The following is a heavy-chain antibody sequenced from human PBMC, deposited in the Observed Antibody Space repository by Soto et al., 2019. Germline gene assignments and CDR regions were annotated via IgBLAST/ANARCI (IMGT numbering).Heavy chain of an antibody. CDR3: AKKSTIVEPPPI. D-gene: IGHD3-22*01. J-gene: IGHJ3*02. V-gene: IGHV3-23*01. CDR2: ISGSGGST. CDR1: GFTFSSYA. Sequence: SCAASGFTFSSYAMSWVRQAPGKGLEWVSAISGSGGSTYYADSVKGRFTISRDNSKNTLYLQMNSLRAEDTAVYYCAKKSTIVEPPPIWGQGTMVTVSS.